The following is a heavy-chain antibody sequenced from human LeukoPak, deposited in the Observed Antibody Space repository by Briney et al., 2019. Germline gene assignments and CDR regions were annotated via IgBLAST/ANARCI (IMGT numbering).Heavy chain of an antibody. D-gene: IGHD4/OR15-4a*01. Sequence: GGSLRLSCAASGFTFSSYGMHWVRQAPGKGLEWVAFIRYDGSNKYYADSVKGRFTISRDNSKNTLYLQMNSLRAEDTAVYYCAKDRAAGGYGESYSNYWGQGTLVTVSS. CDR3: AKDRAAGGYGESYSNY. CDR2: IRYDGSNK. CDR1: GFTFSSYG. J-gene: IGHJ4*02. V-gene: IGHV3-30*02.